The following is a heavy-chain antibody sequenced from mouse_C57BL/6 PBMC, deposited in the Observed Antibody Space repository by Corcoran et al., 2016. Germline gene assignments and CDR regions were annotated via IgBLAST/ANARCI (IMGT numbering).Heavy chain of an antibody. CDR2: INPNNGGT. V-gene: IGHV1-26*01. CDR1: GYTFTDYY. J-gene: IGHJ4*01. Sequence: EVQLQQSGPELVKPGASVKISCKASGYTFTDYYMNWVKQSHGKSLEWIGDINPNNGGTSYNQKFKGKATLTVDKSSSTAYMELRSLTSEDSAVYYCATWLLREDYYAMDYWGQGTSVTVSS. D-gene: IGHD2-3*01. CDR3: ATWLLREDYYAMDY.